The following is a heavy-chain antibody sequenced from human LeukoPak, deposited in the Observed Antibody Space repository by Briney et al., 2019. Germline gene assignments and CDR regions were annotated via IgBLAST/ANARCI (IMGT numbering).Heavy chain of an antibody. J-gene: IGHJ4*02. V-gene: IGHV4-38-2*02. Sequence: SETLSLTCTVSGYSISSGYYWGWLRQPPGKGLEWIGSIYHSGSTYYNPSLKSRVTISVDTSKNQFSLKLSSVTAADTAVYYCARPAHSSSGRGVDYWGQGTLVTVSS. CDR3: ARPAHSSSGRGVDY. CDR2: IYHSGST. CDR1: GYSISSGYY. D-gene: IGHD6-13*01.